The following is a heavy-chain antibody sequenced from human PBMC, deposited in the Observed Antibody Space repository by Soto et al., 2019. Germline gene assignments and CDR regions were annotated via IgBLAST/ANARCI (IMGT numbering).Heavy chain of an antibody. CDR3: ARDRLMATAGTARHYFGLDV. D-gene: IGHD5-18*01. CDR1: GGSIRSVGYY. CDR2: IYYSGST. J-gene: IGHJ6*02. Sequence: SETLSLTCPVSGGSIRSVGYYWIWVLQSPRRGLEWIGNIYYSGSTYYNPSLKSRLTISVDTSKNQFSLNLSSVTAADTAVYYCARDRLMATAGTARHYFGLDVWGQGTTVTASS. V-gene: IGHV4-31*03.